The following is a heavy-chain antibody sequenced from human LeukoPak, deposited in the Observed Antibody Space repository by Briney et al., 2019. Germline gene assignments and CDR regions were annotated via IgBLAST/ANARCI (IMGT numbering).Heavy chain of an antibody. CDR1: GFTFSNGW. J-gene: IGHJ4*02. Sequence: GGSLRLSCAASGFTFSNGWMSWVRQAPGKGLEWVGRIKSKSERGTTDYAAPVKGRFTISRDGSTNTVYLHMNSLKTEDTAVYFCTSNLYCSTSSCYTLDNWGQGTLVAASP. V-gene: IGHV3-15*01. D-gene: IGHD2-2*02. CDR2: IKSKSERGTT. CDR3: TSNLYCSTSSCYTLDN.